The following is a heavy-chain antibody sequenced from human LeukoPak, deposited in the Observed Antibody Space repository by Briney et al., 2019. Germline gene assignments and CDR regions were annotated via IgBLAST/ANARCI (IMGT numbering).Heavy chain of an antibody. D-gene: IGHD5-18*01. J-gene: IGHJ4*02. Sequence: LSETLSLTCAVYGGSFSGYYWSWIRQPPGKGLEWIGEINHSGSTNYNPSLKSRVTISVDTSKNQFSLKLSSVTAADTAVYYCARGGGYSYGSFDSSGYLIDYWGQGTLVTVSS. V-gene: IGHV4-34*01. CDR1: GGSFSGYY. CDR2: INHSGST. CDR3: ARGGGYSYGSFDSSGYLIDY.